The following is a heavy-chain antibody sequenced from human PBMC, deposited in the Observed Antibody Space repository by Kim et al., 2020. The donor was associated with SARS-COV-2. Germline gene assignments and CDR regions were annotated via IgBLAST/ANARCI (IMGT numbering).Heavy chain of an antibody. D-gene: IGHD1-26*01. CDR2: IWYDGSNK. J-gene: IGHJ4*02. V-gene: IGHV3-33*01. Sequence: GGSLRLSCAASGFPFSRHGMHWVRQAPGKGLEWVAIIWYDGSNKYYADSAKGRFTISRDNSENTLYLQMNSLRADDTAIYYCARDKNTSYVGDFWGQGTL. CDR3: ARDKNTSYVGDF. CDR1: GFPFSRHG.